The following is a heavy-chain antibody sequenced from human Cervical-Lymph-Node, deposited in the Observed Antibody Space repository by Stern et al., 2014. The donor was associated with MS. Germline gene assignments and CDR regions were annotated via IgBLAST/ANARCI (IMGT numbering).Heavy chain of an antibody. V-gene: IGHV5-51*01. Sequence: VQLVQSGPEVKRPGESLKISCQASGYTFTSYWIGWVRQMPGKGLEWIAIIFPGGSDIRYSPSFQGQVPISADKSSSTAYLQWNNLKASDTAIYYCARQRYFDYWGQGTLVTASS. CDR2: IFPGGSDI. CDR3: ARQRYFDY. CDR1: GYTFTSYW. J-gene: IGHJ4*02.